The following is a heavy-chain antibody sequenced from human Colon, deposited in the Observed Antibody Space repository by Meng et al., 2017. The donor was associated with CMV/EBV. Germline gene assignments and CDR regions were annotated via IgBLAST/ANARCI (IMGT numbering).Heavy chain of an antibody. V-gene: IGHV3-23*01. CDR1: GFIFRGYW. J-gene: IGHJ4*02. Sequence: GESLKISCAASGFIFRGYWMTWVRQAPGKGLEWVSGISGSGTTTYYADSVKGRFTISRDSSTNTLSLQMHSLRADDTAVYYCAKSLFGAGQLAYFDYWGQGTLVTVSS. D-gene: IGHD3-10*02. CDR3: AKSLFGAGQLAYFDY. CDR2: ISGSGTTT.